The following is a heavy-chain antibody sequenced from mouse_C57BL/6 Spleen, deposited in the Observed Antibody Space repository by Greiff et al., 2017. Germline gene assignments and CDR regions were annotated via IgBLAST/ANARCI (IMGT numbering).Heavy chain of an antibody. Sequence: VQLQQSGAELVRPGASVTLSCKASGYTFTDYEMHWVKQTPVHGLEWIGAIDPETGGTAYNQKFKGKAILTADKSSSTAYMELRSLTSEDSAVYYCTRWSYSNYDAMDYWGQGTSVTVSS. J-gene: IGHJ4*01. CDR3: TRWSYSNYDAMDY. V-gene: IGHV1-15*01. CDR2: IDPETGGT. D-gene: IGHD2-5*01. CDR1: GYTFTDYE.